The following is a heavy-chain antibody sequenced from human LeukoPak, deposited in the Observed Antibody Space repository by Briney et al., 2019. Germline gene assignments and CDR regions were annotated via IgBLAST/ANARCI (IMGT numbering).Heavy chain of an antibody. Sequence: SETLSLTCAVYGGSFSGYYWSWIRQPPGKGLEWIGEINHSGSTNYNPSLKSRVAISVDTSKNQFSLKLSSVTAADTAVYYCARSRGWLQSHPLGYWGQGTLVTVSS. CDR3: ARSRGWLQSHPLGY. V-gene: IGHV4-34*01. J-gene: IGHJ4*02. CDR1: GGSFSGYY. D-gene: IGHD5-24*01. CDR2: INHSGST.